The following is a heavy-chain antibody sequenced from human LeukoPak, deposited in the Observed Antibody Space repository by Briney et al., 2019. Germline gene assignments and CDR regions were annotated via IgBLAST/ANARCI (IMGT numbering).Heavy chain of an antibody. D-gene: IGHD1-7*01. CDR1: GFTFTSYS. Sequence: GGSLRLSCAASGFTFTSYSMSWVRQAPGKGLEWVSGTSDRGDYTYYADSVKGRFTISRDSSKNTLFLQVNSLRAEDTALYFCARKAQYNGHYPLDYWGQGTLVTVSS. J-gene: IGHJ4*02. V-gene: IGHV3-23*01. CDR3: ARKAQYNGHYPLDY. CDR2: TSDRGDYT.